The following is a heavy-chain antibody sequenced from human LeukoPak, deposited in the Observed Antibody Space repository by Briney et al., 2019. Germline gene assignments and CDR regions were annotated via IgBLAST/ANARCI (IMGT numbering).Heavy chain of an antibody. J-gene: IGHJ4*02. CDR2: ISYDGSNK. V-gene: IGHV3-30*04. D-gene: IGHD3-3*01. CDR1: GFTFSSYA. Sequence: GRSLRLSCAASGFTFSSYAMHWVRQAPGKGLEWVAVISYDGSNKYYADSVKGRFTISRDNSKNTLYLQMNSLRAEDTAVYYCAKEGSPFYDFWSGYYKYYFDYWGQGTLVTVSS. CDR3: AKEGSPFYDFWSGYYKYYFDY.